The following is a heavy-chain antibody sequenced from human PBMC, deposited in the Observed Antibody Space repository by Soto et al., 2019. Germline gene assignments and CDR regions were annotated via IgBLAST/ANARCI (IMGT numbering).Heavy chain of an antibody. V-gene: IGHV3-74*01. J-gene: IGHJ3*02. D-gene: IGHD6-19*01. CDR3: VRAFPHEAVPGRGSFDI. Sequence: GGSLRLSCAASGFTFSRYWMHWVRQAPGQGLVWVSRANSDGRSTGYADSVEGRFTISRDNAKNTLYLEMNSLRADDTAMYYCVRAFPHEAVPGRGSFDIWGQGTMVTVSS. CDR1: GFTFSRYW. CDR2: ANSDGRST.